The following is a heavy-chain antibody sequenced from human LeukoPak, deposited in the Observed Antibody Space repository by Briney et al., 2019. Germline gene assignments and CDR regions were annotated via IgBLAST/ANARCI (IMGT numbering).Heavy chain of an antibody. Sequence: GGSLRLSCAASGFTFSSYAMTWVRQAPGKGLEWVSAISGSGGSTYYADSVKGRFTISRDNSKNTLFLQMNSLRAEDTAVYYCAKRLPVAGAFDYWGQGTLVTVSS. CDR1: GFTFSSYA. CDR2: ISGSGGST. CDR3: AKRLPVAGAFDY. D-gene: IGHD6-19*01. V-gene: IGHV3-23*01. J-gene: IGHJ4*02.